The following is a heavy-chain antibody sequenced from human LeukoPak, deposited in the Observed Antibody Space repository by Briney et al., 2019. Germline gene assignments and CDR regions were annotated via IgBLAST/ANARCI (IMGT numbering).Heavy chain of an antibody. D-gene: IGHD2-2*01. CDR3: ATDIVVVPVAMVSY. V-gene: IGHV3-7*03. Sequence: GGSLRLSCAASGFTFSQYWMSWVRQAPGKGLEWVANIKHDGCEKQDGSEKNYVDSVKGRFTISRDNAKNSLYLQMNSLRAEDTAVYYCATDIVVVPVAMVSYWGQGTLVTVSS. J-gene: IGHJ4*02. CDR1: GFTFSQYW. CDR2: IKHDGCEKQDGSEK.